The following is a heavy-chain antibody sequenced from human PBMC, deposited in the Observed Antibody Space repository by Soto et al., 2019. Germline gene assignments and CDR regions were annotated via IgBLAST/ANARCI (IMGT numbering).Heavy chain of an antibody. J-gene: IGHJ4*02. CDR2: INAGNGNT. V-gene: IGHV1-3*01. CDR3: ARAGYDSRGYDY. CDR1: GYTFTSYA. Sequence: QVQLVQSGAEVKKPGASVKVSCKASGYTFTSYATHWVRQAPGQRLEWMGWINAGNGNTKYSQKFQGRVTITRDTSASTAYMELSSLRSEDTAVYYCARAGYDSRGYDYWGQGTLVTVSS. D-gene: IGHD3-22*01.